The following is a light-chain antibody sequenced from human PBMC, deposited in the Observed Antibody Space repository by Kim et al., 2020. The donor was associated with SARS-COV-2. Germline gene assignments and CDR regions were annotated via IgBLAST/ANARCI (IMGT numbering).Light chain of an antibody. J-gene: IGKJ1*01. V-gene: IGKV1-39*02. CDR2: SAS. CDR3: QHYNNWPPWT. CDR1: QSISTY. Sequence: SVGDRVTITCRTSQSISTYLNWYQQKPGKTPKLLISSASNLHAAVPSRFTGSGSRTDFTLIISSLQPEDIAVYYCQHYNNWPPWTFGQGTKVDIK.